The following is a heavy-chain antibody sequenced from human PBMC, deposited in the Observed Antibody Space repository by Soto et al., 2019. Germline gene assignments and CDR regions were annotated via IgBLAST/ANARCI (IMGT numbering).Heavy chain of an antibody. V-gene: IGHV3-23*01. CDR1: GFSFPDYD. CDR3: AKEGRLRSPAGDYFDS. CDR2: VGRFGNT. J-gene: IGHJ4*02. Sequence: GGSLRPSCEGSGFSFPDYDMNWVRQTPGKGLEWVAAVGRFGNTYYRDSVRGRLTISRDDSRNTVYLQMNRLRVEDTAVYFCAKEGRLRSPAGDYFDSWAQGTLVTVSS. D-gene: IGHD3-10*01.